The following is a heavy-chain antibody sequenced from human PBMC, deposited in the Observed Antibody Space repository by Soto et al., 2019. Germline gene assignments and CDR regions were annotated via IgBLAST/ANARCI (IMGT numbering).Heavy chain of an antibody. CDR3: ARDTNAVWYYDSSGYLNWFDP. CDR1: GGTFSSYS. V-gene: IGHV1-69*13. D-gene: IGHD3-22*01. Sequence: SVKVSCKASGGTFSSYSISWVRQAPGQGLEWMGGIIPIFGTANYAQKFQGRVTITADESTRTAYMELSSLRSEDTAVYYCARDTNAVWYYDSSGYLNWFDPWRQRTLVTVSS. J-gene: IGHJ5*02. CDR2: IIPIFGTA.